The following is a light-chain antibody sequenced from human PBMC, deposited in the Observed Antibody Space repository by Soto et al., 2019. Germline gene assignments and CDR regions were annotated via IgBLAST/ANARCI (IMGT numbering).Light chain of an antibody. Sequence: QSALTQPASVSGSPGQSITISCTGTNSDIGDYNYVSWYQQHPGKAPKLMIYDVSNRPSGVSNRFSGSKSGITASLTISGLQAEDEADYYCSSYTSSSTLVVFGGGTKLTVL. V-gene: IGLV2-14*01. CDR1: NSDIGDYNY. CDR3: SSYTSSSTLVV. CDR2: DVS. J-gene: IGLJ2*01.